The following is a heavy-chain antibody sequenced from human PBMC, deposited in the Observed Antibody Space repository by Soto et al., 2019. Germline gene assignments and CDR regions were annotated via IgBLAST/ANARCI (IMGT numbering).Heavy chain of an antibody. Sequence: PSETLSLTCTVSGGSISSGGYYWGCLRQPPGKGLEWIGSIYHGGSTYYNPSLNSRVTLSIDMTNNHVSLILNSVTAADTAVYYCARVGPWVPYYYDSSPYTFENWFDPWGQGTLVTVSS. CDR2: IYHGGST. CDR3: ARVGPWVPYYYDSSPYTFENWFDP. V-gene: IGHV4-39*02. D-gene: IGHD3-22*01. CDR1: GGSISSGGYY. J-gene: IGHJ5*02.